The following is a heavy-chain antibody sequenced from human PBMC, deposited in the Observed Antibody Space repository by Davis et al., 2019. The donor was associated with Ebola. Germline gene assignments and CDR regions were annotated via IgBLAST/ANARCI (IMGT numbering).Heavy chain of an antibody. CDR3: ARGVVPGNWFDP. Sequence: ASVTVSCKASGGTFSSYAISWVRQAPGQGLEWMGSINPNSGGTNYAQKFQGWVTMTRDTSISTAYMELSRLRSDDTAVYYCARGVVPGNWFDPWGQGTLVTVSS. CDR1: GGTFSSYA. CDR2: INPNSGGT. D-gene: IGHD2-15*01. V-gene: IGHV1-2*04. J-gene: IGHJ5*02.